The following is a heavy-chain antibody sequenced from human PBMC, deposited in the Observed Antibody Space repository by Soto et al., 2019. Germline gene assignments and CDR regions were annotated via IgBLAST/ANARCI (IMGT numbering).Heavy chain of an antibody. CDR2: ISSSSSYI. CDR1: GFTFSSYS. CDR3: ARDSWSGYYTGYYYGMDV. D-gene: IGHD3-3*01. Sequence: PGGSLRLSCAASGFTFSSYSMNWVRQAPGKGLEWVSSISSSSSYIYYADSVKGRFTISRDNAKNSLYLQMNSLRAEDTAVYYCARDSWSGYYTGYYYGMDVWGQGTTVTVSS. J-gene: IGHJ6*02. V-gene: IGHV3-21*01.